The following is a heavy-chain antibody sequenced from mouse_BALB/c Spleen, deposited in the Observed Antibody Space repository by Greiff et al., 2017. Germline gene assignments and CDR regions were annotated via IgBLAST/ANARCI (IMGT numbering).Heavy chain of an antibody. V-gene: IGHV1S137*01. CDR2: ISTYYGDA. Sequence: QVQLKQSGAELVRPGVSVKISCKGSGYTFTDYAMHWVKQSHAKSLEWIGVISTYYGDASYNQKFKGKATMTVDKSSSTAYMELARLTSEDSAIYYCARSIYYGNYVNYFDYWGQGTTLTVSS. J-gene: IGHJ2*01. CDR1: GYTFTDYA. D-gene: IGHD2-1*01. CDR3: ARSIYYGNYVNYFDY.